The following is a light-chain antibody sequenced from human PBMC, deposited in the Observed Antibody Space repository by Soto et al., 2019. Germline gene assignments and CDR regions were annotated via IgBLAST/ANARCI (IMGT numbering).Light chain of an antibody. CDR3: SSYTSTNNLV. V-gene: IGLV2-14*01. Sequence: QSALAQPASVSGSPGQSITISCSGTSSDVGGYKYVSWYQQHPGKAPKLMIYEVSYRPSGVSNRFSGSKSGNTASLTISGLQAEDEAHYYCSSYTSTNNLVLGNGTKVT. CDR2: EVS. CDR1: SSDVGGYKY. J-gene: IGLJ1*01.